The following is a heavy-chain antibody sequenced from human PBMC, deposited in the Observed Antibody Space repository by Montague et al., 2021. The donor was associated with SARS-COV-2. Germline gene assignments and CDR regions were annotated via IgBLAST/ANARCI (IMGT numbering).Heavy chain of an antibody. CDR3: ARDGHRRLSIEGRFDP. V-gene: IGHV3-30*04. D-gene: IGHD6-6*01. J-gene: IGHJ5*02. CDR1: GFTFRSCD. Sequence: SLRLSCAASGFTFRSCDMHWVRQTPGKGLEWVASISDDGTNKFYVDSVKGRFTISRDNSKNSLYLQMNSLRADDTAVYYCARDGHRRLSIEGRFDPWGQGTLVTVSS. CDR2: ISDDGTNK.